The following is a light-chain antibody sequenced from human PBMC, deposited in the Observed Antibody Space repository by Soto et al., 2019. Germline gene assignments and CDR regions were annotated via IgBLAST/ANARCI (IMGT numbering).Light chain of an antibody. CDR1: QSIDTW. CDR2: GAS. V-gene: IGKV1-5*01. J-gene: IGKJ1*01. Sequence: DVQMTKSPSTLCASVGDTVTITCRASQSIDTWLAWHHQTPGKXPKLLIFGASNLHIGVPSRFSGSGSGTEFTLTINNLQREDFETYYGQESFITLGTFGQGTKVDIK. CDR3: QESFITLGT.